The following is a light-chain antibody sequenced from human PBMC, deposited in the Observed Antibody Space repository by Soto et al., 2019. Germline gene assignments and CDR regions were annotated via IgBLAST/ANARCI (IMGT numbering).Light chain of an antibody. J-gene: IGKJ2*01. V-gene: IGKV4-1*01. CDR2: WAS. Sequence: DIVMTQSPDSLAVSLGERATINCKSSQSVLYSSNNKNYLAWYQQKPGQPPKLLIYWASTRESGVPDRFSGSGSGTDFTLTISSLQAEYVAVYYCQQYYSTTPTFGQGTKLEIK. CDR1: QSVLYSSNNKNY. CDR3: QQYYSTTPT.